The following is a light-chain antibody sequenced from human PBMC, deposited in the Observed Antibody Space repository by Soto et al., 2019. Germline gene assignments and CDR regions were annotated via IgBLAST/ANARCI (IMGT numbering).Light chain of an antibody. V-gene: IGLV1-40*01. Sequence: QSVLTQPPSVSGAPGQRVTISCTGTSSNIGAGYDVHWYQHLPGTAPKLIIHEVSNRPSGVSNRFSGSKSGNTASLTISGLQAEDEADYYCSSYTSSTDYVFGTGIKVTV. J-gene: IGLJ1*01. CDR3: SSYTSSTDYV. CDR2: EVS. CDR1: SSNIGAGYD.